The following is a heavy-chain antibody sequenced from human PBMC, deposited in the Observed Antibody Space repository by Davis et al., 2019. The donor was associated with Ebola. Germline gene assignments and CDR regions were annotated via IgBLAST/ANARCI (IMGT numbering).Heavy chain of an antibody. CDR3: AKNQLLHFDY. CDR1: GFTFDDYA. Sequence: PGGSLRLSCAASGFTFDDYAMHWVRQAPGKGLEWVSGISWNSGSIGYADSVKGRFTISRDNSKNTLYLQMNSLRAEDTAVYYCAKNQLLHFDYWGQGTLVTVSS. D-gene: IGHD2-2*01. V-gene: IGHV3-9*01. J-gene: IGHJ4*02. CDR2: ISWNSGSI.